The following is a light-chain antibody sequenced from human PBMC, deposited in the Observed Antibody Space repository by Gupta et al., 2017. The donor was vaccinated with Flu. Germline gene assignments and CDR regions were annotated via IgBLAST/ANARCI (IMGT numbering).Light chain of an antibody. CDR2: EAS. CDR1: QDIRNF. CDR3: QQSHNLPLT. V-gene: IGKV1-33*01. J-gene: IGKJ5*01. Sequence: DIQMTQSPSSLSASVGDRVTITCQASQDIRNFLNWYQQKPGRAPRLLISEASNLETGVPSRFNGSGSGTDFTFTISSLQPEDIAIYYCQQSHNLPLTFGQGTRLEIK.